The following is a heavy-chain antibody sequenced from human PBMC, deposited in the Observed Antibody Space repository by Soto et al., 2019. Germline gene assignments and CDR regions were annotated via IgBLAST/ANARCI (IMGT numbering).Heavy chain of an antibody. CDR3: ARDSGWYHVY. CDR1: DDSISGYY. D-gene: IGHD6-19*01. J-gene: IGHJ4*02. CDR2: IYNSGST. Sequence: PSETLSLTCTVSDDSISGYYWSWIRQPPGKGLEWIGNIYNSGSTNYKSSLKSRVTISLDTSKNQFSLKLSSVTAADTAVYYCARDSGWYHVYWGQGTLVTVSS. V-gene: IGHV4-59*01.